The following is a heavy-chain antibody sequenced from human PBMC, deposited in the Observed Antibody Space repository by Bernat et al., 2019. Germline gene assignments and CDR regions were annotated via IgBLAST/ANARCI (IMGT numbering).Heavy chain of an antibody. CDR3: ASANTYYYDSSGYYYFDY. J-gene: IGHJ4*02. V-gene: IGHV3-48*01. Sequence: EVQLVESGGGLVQPGGSLRLSCAASGFTFSSYSMNWVRQAPGKGLEWVSYISSSSSTIYYADSVKGRFTISRDNAKNSLYLQMNSLGAEDTAVYYCASANTYYYDSSGYYYFDYWGQGTLVTVSS. CDR2: ISSSSSTI. D-gene: IGHD3-22*01. CDR1: GFTFSSYS.